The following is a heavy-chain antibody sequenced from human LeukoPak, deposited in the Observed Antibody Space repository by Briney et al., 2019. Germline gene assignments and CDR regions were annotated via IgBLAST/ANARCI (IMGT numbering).Heavy chain of an antibody. CDR1: GFAFSSYA. CDR3: AKREYNFWSGYFF. J-gene: IGHJ4*02. Sequence: GGSLRLSCAASGFAFSSYAMTWVRQAPGKGLEWVSSINDSGGSTYYADSVKGRFTISRDNSKNTLYLQMNSLRAEDTAVYYCAKREYNFWSGYFFWGQGTLVTVSS. D-gene: IGHD3-3*01. V-gene: IGHV3-23*01. CDR2: INDSGGST.